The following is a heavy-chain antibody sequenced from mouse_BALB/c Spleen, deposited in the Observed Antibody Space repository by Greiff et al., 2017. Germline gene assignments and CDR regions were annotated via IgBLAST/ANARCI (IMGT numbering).Heavy chain of an antibody. CDR1: GFNIKDTY. CDR3: ARSRPGGYFDV. Sequence: VQLQQSGAELVKPGASVKLSCTASGFNIKDTYMHWVKQRPEQGLEWIGRIDPANGNTKYDPKFQGKATITADTSSNTAYLQLSSLTSEDTAVYYWARSRPGGYFDVWGAGTTVTVSS. V-gene: IGHV14-3*02. CDR2: IDPANGNT. J-gene: IGHJ1*01.